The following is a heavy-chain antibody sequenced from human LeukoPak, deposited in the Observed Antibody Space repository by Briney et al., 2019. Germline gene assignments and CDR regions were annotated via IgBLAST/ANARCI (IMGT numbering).Heavy chain of an antibody. J-gene: IGHJ3*02. Sequence: EASVKVSCKASGYTFTGYYMHWVRQAPGQGLEWMGWLSPSTGDTNYALKFQGRVTMTRDTSISTAYMELCRLRPDDTAVYYCASRWTRLLDRDAFDIWGQGTVVTVSS. CDR3: ASRWTRLLDRDAFDI. V-gene: IGHV1-2*02. CDR2: LSPSTGDT. D-gene: IGHD3/OR15-3a*01. CDR1: GYTFTGYY.